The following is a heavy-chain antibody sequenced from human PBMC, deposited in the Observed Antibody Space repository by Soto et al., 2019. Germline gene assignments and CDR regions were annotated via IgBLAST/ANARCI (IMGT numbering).Heavy chain of an antibody. D-gene: IGHD3-10*01. Sequence: VKVSCKASGYTFTSYDINWVRQATGQGLEWMGWVNPNSGNTVYAQKFQGRVTMTRITSINTVYMELSSLRSEDTVVYYCSRSREDYNFICAMDVWGQGTTVTVS. CDR3: SRSREDYNFICAMDV. V-gene: IGHV1-8*01. CDR2: VNPNSGNT. CDR1: GYTFTSYD. J-gene: IGHJ6*02.